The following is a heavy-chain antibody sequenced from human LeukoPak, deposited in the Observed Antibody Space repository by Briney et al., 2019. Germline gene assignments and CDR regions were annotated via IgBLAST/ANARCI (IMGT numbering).Heavy chain of an antibody. CDR1: GGSISSSSYS. CDR3: ARVGSVVVVAALYPYNWFDP. D-gene: IGHD2-15*01. Sequence: SETLSLTCSVSGGSISSSSYSWGWIRQPPGKGLEWIGSIYYSGSTYCNPSLKSRVTISVDTSKNQFSLKLSSVTAADTAVYYCARVGSVVVVAALYPYNWFDPWGQGTLVTVSS. J-gene: IGHJ5*02. CDR2: IYYSGST. V-gene: IGHV4-39*07.